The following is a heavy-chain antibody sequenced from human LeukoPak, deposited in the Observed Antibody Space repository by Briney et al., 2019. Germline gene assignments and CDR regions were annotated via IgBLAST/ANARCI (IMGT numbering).Heavy chain of an antibody. CDR3: ARLTSGTFDF. CDR1: GYIFSSYW. J-gene: IGHJ4*02. Sequence: GESLKISCKGSGYIFSSYWISWVRQMAGKGLEWMGRIDPSDSYINYSPSFQGRVTISSDKSITTAYLQWSSLKASDTAMYYCARLTSGTFDFWGQGTLVTVSS. D-gene: IGHD1-1*01. V-gene: IGHV5-10-1*01. CDR2: IDPSDSYI.